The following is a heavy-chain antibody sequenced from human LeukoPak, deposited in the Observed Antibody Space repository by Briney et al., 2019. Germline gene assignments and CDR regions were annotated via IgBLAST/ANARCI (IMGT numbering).Heavy chain of an antibody. J-gene: IGHJ5*02. Sequence: PSQTLSLTCIDSGGSISSGDYYWSWIRQPPGKGLEWIVYIYHSGSTYYNPSLKSRVTISVDTSKNQFSLELSSVTAADTAVYYCAREDRHYYDSSGYYLNWFDPWGQGILVTVSS. V-gene: IGHV4-30-4*01. CDR2: IYHSGST. CDR1: GGSISSGDYY. D-gene: IGHD3-22*01. CDR3: AREDRHYYDSSGYYLNWFDP.